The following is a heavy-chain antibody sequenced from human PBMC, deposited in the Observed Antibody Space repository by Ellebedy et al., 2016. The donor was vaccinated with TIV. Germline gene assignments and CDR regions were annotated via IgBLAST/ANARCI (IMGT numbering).Heavy chain of an antibody. D-gene: IGHD2-2*01. J-gene: IGHJ4*02. CDR1: GYTFTSYY. V-gene: IGHV1-46*01. CDR2: INPSGGST. CDR3: ARDFHCSSTNCYERPSLYYFDY. Sequence: AASVKVSCKASGYTFTSYYMHWVRQAPGQGLEWMGIINPSGGSTSYAQKFQGRVTMTTDTSTSTAYMELRGLRSDDTAVYFCARDFHCSSTNCYERPSLYYFDYWGQGTLVTVSS.